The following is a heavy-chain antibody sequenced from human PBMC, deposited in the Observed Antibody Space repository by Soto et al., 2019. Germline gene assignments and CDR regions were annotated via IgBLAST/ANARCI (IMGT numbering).Heavy chain of an antibody. CDR3: ASKLSSSDY. CDR1: GFTFSSYW. Sequence: EVQLVETGGGLVQPGESLRLSCAASGFTFSSYWMHWVRQAPGKGLVWVSRINSAGGDRSYADSVRGRFTISRDNAKNTLYLHMNSLRAEDTAVYYCASKLSSSDYWGQGTLVSVSS. D-gene: IGHD2-2*01. CDR2: INSAGGDR. J-gene: IGHJ4*02. V-gene: IGHV3-74*01.